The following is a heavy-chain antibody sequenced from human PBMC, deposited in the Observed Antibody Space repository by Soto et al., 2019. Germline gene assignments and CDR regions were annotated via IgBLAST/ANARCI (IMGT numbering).Heavy chain of an antibody. V-gene: IGHV4-34*01. Sequence: SDTLSLTCVVSGGSLSDYFWSWIRQPPGMALEWIGEINHLGSINYNPSLKSRVTMSVDTSMNQFSLTLNSVTAADTATYYCARGGISHWAYFYYMDVWDRGTTVTVSS. J-gene: IGHJ6*03. CDR2: INHLGSI. D-gene: IGHD2-21*01. CDR3: ARGGISHWAYFYYMDV. CDR1: GGSLSDYF.